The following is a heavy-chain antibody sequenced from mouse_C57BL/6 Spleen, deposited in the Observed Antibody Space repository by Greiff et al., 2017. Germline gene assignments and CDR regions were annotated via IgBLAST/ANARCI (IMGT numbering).Heavy chain of an antibody. CDR1: GFTFSDYG. J-gene: IGHJ4*01. V-gene: IGHV5-17*01. CDR3: ARYYGSGAMDY. D-gene: IGHD1-1*01. Sequence: LVESGGGLVKPGGSLNLSCAAPGFTFSDYGMHWVRQAPEKGLEWVAYISSCSSTIYYADTVKGLFTISRDNAKNTLFLQMTSLRSEDTAMYYCARYYGSGAMDYWGQGTSVTVSS. CDR2: ISSCSSTI.